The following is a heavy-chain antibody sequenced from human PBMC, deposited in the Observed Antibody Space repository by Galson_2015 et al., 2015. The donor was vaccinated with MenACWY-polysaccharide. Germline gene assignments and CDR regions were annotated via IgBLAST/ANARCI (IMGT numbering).Heavy chain of an antibody. Sequence: SLRLSCAASGFTFSSYAMHWVRQAPGKGLEWVAIISYDESNKYYSDSVKGRFTISRDNSENTLYLQMNSLRAEDTAVYYCARTYCDRTTCYGLDVWGQGTTVTVS. CDR2: ISYDESNK. CDR1: GFTFSSYA. J-gene: IGHJ6*02. D-gene: IGHD2-2*01. V-gene: IGHV3-30-3*01. CDR3: ARTYCDRTTCYGLDV.